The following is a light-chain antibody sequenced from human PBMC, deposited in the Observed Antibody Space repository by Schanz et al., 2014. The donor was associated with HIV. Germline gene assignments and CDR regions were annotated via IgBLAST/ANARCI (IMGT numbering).Light chain of an antibody. V-gene: IGLV1-40*01. CDR2: DDN. CDR1: SSNIGAGYD. CDR3: NSYTSSSTWV. J-gene: IGLJ3*02. Sequence: QSVLTQPPSLSGAPGQRVSLSCNGSSSNIGAGYDVHWYQQFPGTAPRLLIFDDNSRPSGVPDRFSGSKSGTSASLAITGLQADDEADYYCNSYTSSSTWVFGGGTKLTVL.